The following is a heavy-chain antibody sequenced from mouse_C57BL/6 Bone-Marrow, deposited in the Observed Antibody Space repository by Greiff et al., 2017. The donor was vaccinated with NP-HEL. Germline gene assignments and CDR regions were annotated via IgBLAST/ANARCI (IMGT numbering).Heavy chain of an antibody. J-gene: IGHJ2*01. CDR2: ISDGGSYT. Sequence: EVKVEESGGGLVKPGGSLKLSCAASGFTFSSYAMSWVRQTPEKRLEWVATISDGGSYTYYPDNVKGRFTISRDNAKNNLYLQMSHLKSEDTAMYYCARDYYGYGVNYFDYWGQGTTLTVSS. CDR1: GFTFSSYA. V-gene: IGHV5-4*01. CDR3: ARDYYGYGVNYFDY. D-gene: IGHD2-2*01.